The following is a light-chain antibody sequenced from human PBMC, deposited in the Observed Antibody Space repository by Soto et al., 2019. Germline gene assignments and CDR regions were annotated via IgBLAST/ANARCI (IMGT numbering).Light chain of an antibody. V-gene: IGLV1-44*01. J-gene: IGLJ3*02. CDR1: SSNIGRNT. CDR2: SNN. Sequence: QSVLTQPPSASGTPGQRVTISCTGSSSNIGRNTVNWYQQLPGTAPKLLIYSNNQRPSGVPDRFSGSKSGTSASLAISGLQSEDEADYYCAAWDDSLNGWVFGGGTKLTV. CDR3: AAWDDSLNGWV.